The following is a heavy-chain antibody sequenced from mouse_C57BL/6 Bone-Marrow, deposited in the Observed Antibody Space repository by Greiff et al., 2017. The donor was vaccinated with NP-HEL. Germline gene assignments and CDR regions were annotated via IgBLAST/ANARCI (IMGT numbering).Heavy chain of an antibody. Sequence: EVKLVESGPELVKPGASVTIPCTASGYTFPDYNMDWVKQSHGKSLEWIGDINPNNGGSISNQKFTGKATLTVDKSSSTAYMELLSLTSEDTAVYYCALIYYDYVRFAYWGQGTLVTVSA. CDR3: ALIYYDYVRFAY. J-gene: IGHJ3*01. V-gene: IGHV1-18*01. D-gene: IGHD2-4*01. CDR2: INPNNGGS. CDR1: GYTFPDYN.